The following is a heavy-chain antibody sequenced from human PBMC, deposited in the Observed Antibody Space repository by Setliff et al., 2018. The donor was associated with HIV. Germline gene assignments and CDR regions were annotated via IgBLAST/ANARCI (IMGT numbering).Heavy chain of an antibody. CDR2: IRYDGSNQ. Sequence: GGSLRLSCAASEFTFSSYAMSWVRQAPGKGLEWVAFIRYDGSNQYYADSVKGRFTISRDNSKNTLYLQMNSLRAEDTAVYYCAKCGGVTCYSASWYFDYWGQGTLVTVSS. D-gene: IGHD2-15*01. CDR1: EFTFSSYA. CDR3: AKCGGVTCYSASWYFDY. J-gene: IGHJ4*02. V-gene: IGHV3-30*02.